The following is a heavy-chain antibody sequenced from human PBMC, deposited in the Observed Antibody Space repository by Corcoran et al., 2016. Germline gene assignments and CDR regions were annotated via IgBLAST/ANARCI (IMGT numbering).Heavy chain of an antibody. Sequence: EVQLVESGGGLIQPGGSLRLSCAASGFTVSSNYMSWVRQAPGKGLEWVSVIYSGGSTYYADSVKGRCTISRDNSKNTLYLQMNSLRAEDTAVYYCARGTGYWDYYYGMYVWGQGTTVTVSS. CDR3: ARGTGYWDYYYGMYV. CDR1: GFTVSSNY. D-gene: IGHD6-13*01. V-gene: IGHV3-53*01. CDR2: IYSGGST. J-gene: IGHJ6*02.